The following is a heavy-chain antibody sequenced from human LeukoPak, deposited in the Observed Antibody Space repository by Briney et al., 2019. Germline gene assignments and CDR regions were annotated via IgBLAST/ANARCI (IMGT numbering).Heavy chain of an antibody. D-gene: IGHD2-2*01. CDR1: GGSFSGYY. Sequence: SETLSLTCAVYGGSFSGYYWSWIRQPPGKGLEWIGEINHSGSTNYNPSLKSRVTISVDTSENQFSLKLSSVTAADTAVYYCARGSSAYPLTWFDYWGQGTLVTVSS. V-gene: IGHV4-34*01. CDR2: INHSGST. CDR3: ARGSSAYPLTWFDY. J-gene: IGHJ4*02.